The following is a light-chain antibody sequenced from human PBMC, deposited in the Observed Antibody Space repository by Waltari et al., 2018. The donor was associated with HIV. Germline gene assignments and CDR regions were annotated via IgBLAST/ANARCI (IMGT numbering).Light chain of an antibody. J-gene: IGLJ2*01. CDR3: QVWDSSTVV. CDR2: RNS. V-gene: IGLV3-9*01. CDR1: KLGSKQ. Sequence: SYELTQPLSVSVALGQTARISCGGNKLGSKQSHGYQQKPGQAPVMVIYRNSNRPSGIPERFSGSNSGNTATLTISRAQAGDEADYYCQVWDSSTVVFGGGTKLTVL.